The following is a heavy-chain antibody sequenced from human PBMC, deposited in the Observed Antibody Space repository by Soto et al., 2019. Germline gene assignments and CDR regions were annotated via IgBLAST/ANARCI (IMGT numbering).Heavy chain of an antibody. J-gene: IGHJ6*02. CDR1: GGTFSSYA. CDR3: ARWRRNYYDSSGYYLESHYYYYGMDV. CDR2: IIPIFGTA. Sequence: SVKVSCKASGGTFSSYAISWVRQAPGQGXEWMGGIIPIFGTANYAQKFQGRVTITADESTSTAYMELSSLRSEDTAVYYCARWRRNYYDSSGYYLESHYYYYGMDVWGQGTTVTVSS. V-gene: IGHV1-69*13. D-gene: IGHD3-22*01.